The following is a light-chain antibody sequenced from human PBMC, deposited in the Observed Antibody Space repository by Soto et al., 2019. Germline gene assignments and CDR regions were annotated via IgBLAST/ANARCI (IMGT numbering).Light chain of an antibody. Sequence: IVMTQSPATLSVSPGERATLSCRASQSIGSTLAWYQQKPGQTPRLLIYDASTRATGIPARFSGIGSGTEFTLIISSLKSEDFAVYYCEHYKTWPLSFGGGNKVEI. CDR3: EHYKTWPLS. V-gene: IGKV3-15*01. CDR1: QSIGST. J-gene: IGKJ4*01. CDR2: DAS.